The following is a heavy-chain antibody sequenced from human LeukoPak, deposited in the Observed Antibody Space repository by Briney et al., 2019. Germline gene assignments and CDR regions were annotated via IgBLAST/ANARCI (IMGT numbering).Heavy chain of an antibody. D-gene: IGHD3-22*01. CDR3: ATYSSLNRREFQY. Sequence: GGSVRLSCEGSGFTFSNYWMGWVRQAPGKGLQWVANIKTDGSEKYYVDSVKGRFTISRDNAKNSLYLQMNSLRAEDTAVYYCATYSSLNRREFQYWGQGTLLTVSS. J-gene: IGHJ1*01. CDR2: IKTDGSEK. CDR1: GFTFSNYW. V-gene: IGHV3-7*01.